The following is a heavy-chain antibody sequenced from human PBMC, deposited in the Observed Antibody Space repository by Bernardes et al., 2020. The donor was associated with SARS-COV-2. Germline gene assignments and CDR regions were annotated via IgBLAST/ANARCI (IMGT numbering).Heavy chain of an antibody. Sequence: SEPLSLTCTVSGGSISSINYYWGWLLQPPGKGLEWIGSIYFSGNTYYNPSLQSPVSESVDTSKNQFSLRLSSVTAADTAVYYCAGSSCGIDCYLGGLRSWDYGMDVWGQGTTVTVSS. CDR3: AGSSCGIDCYLGGLRSWDYGMDV. J-gene: IGHJ6*02. V-gene: IGHV4-39*01. CDR1: GGSISSINYY. D-gene: IGHD2-21*02. CDR2: IYFSGNT.